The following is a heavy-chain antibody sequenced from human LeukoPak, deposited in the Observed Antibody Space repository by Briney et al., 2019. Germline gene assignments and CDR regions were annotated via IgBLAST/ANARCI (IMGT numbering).Heavy chain of an antibody. J-gene: IGHJ4*02. CDR2: IYSGGST. D-gene: IGHD3-10*01. CDR3: ARPSLRYGSSPDY. Sequence: PGGSLRLSCAASGFTVSSNYMSWVRQAPGKGLEWVSVIYSGGSTYYAESVKGRFTISRDNSKNTLYLQMNSLRAEDTAVYYCARPSLRYGSSPDYWGQGTLVTVSS. CDR1: GFTVSSNY. V-gene: IGHV3-66*04.